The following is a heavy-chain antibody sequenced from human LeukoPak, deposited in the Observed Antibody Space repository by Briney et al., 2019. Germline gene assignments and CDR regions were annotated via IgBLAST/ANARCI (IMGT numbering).Heavy chain of an antibody. Sequence: GGSLRLSCAASGFTFDDYAMHWVRQVRGKGLEWVSGISWNSGSVAYADSVKGRFTISRDNAKKSLYLQMNSLRAEDTALYYCAKDIPRRNTYYVLDCWGQGTLVTVSS. CDR3: AKDIPRRNTYYVLDC. D-gene: IGHD1-26*01. V-gene: IGHV3-9*01. CDR1: GFTFDDYA. CDR2: ISWNSGSV. J-gene: IGHJ4*02.